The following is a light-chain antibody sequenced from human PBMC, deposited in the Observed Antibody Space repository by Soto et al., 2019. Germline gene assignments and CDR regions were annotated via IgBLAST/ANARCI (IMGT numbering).Light chain of an antibody. V-gene: IGLV2-8*01. Sequence: QSVLTQPPSASGSPGQSVTISCTGTSSDVGGYKYVSWYQQHPGKAPKLMIFEVNKRPSGVPDRFSGSKSGNTASLTVSWLLAEDEADYYCSSYAGINNLGVFGTGTKLTVL. CDR1: SSDVGGYKY. J-gene: IGLJ1*01. CDR2: EVN. CDR3: SSYAGINNLGV.